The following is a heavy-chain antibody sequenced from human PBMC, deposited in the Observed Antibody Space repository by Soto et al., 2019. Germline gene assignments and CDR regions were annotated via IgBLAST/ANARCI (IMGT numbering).Heavy chain of an antibody. CDR2: ISPSNGDT. D-gene: IGHD3-9*01. CDR3: ASCSSDICSVS. V-gene: IGHV1-18*01. J-gene: IGHJ4*02. Sequence: ASVKVSCKTSGYSFTNYGITWVRQAPGQGLEWMGWISPSNGDTKYAQNLQGRFTMTTDTSTTTAYMELRSLTSDDTAMYYCASCSSDICSVSWDKETLVTVS. CDR1: GYSFTNYG.